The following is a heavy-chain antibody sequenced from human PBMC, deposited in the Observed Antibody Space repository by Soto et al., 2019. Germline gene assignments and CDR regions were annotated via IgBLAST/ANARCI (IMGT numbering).Heavy chain of an antibody. J-gene: IGHJ4*02. D-gene: IGHD6-13*01. CDR3: ARPMNGIAGVFDY. V-gene: IGHV3-33*01. CDR1: GFTFSSYG. Sequence: QVQLVESGGGVVQPGRSLRLSCAASGFTFSSYGMHWVRQAPGKGLEWVAVIWYDGSNKYYADSVKGRFTISRDNSKNTRYLQMNSLRAEDTAVYYCARPMNGIAGVFDYWGQGTLVTVSS. CDR2: IWYDGSNK.